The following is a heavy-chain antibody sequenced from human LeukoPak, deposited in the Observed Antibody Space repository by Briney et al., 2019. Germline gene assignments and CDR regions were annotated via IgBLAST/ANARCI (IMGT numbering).Heavy chain of an antibody. D-gene: IGHD6-13*01. Sequence: SETLSLTCAVYGGSFSGYYWSWIRQPPGKGLEWIGEINHSGSTNYNPSLKSRVTISVDTSKSQSSLKLSSVTAADTAVYYCARGLAAGRYYYYYYMDVWGKGTTVTVSS. V-gene: IGHV4-34*01. J-gene: IGHJ6*03. CDR1: GGSFSGYY. CDR2: INHSGST. CDR3: ARGLAAGRYYYYYYMDV.